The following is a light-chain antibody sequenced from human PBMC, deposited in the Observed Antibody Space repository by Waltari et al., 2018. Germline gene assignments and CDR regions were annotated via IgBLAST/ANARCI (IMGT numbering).Light chain of an antibody. J-gene: IGLJ1*01. V-gene: IGLV2-8*01. Sequence: QSALTQPPSASGSPGQSVAISCTGTSSDVGGYNYVSWYQQHPGKAPKLMIYEVTKRPSGVPDRFSGSKSGNTASRTVSGLQAEDEADYYCSSYAGSNNVFGTGTKVTV. CDR3: SSYAGSNNV. CDR2: EVT. CDR1: SSDVGGYNY.